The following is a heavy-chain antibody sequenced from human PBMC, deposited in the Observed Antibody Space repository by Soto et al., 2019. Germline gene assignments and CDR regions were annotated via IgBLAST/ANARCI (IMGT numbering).Heavy chain of an antibody. V-gene: IGHV1-46*01. D-gene: IGHD6-19*01. CDR1: GYTFTSYY. CDR2: INPSGGST. Sequence: ASVKVSCKASGYTFTSYYMHWVRQAPGQGLEWMGIINPSGGSTSYAQKFQGRVTMTRDTSTSTVYMELSSLRSEDTAVYYCARDVLSSYNSGWYYFAYWGQGTLVTGSS. CDR3: ARDVLSSYNSGWYYFAY. J-gene: IGHJ4*02.